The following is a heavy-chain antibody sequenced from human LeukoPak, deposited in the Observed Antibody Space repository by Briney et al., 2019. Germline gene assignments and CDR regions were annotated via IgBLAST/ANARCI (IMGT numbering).Heavy chain of an antibody. CDR3: ARVLGSRVDP. CDR1: GYSFTGQY. Sequence: GASVKVSCKTSGYSFTGQYMHWVRQAPGQGLEWMGWINANSGETNYAQKFQGRVTMTRDTSISTAYMELSRLTSEDTAMYYCARVLGSRVDPWGQGTLVTVSS. CDR2: INANSGET. J-gene: IGHJ5*02. V-gene: IGHV1-2*02.